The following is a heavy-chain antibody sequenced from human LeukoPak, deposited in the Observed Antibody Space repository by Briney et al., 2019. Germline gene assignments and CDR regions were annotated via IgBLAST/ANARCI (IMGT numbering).Heavy chain of an antibody. Sequence: GSLRLSCAASGFTFSSYSINWVRQAPGKGLEWVANIKQDGSEKYYVDSVKGRFTISRDNAKNSLYLQMNSLRAEDTAVYYCARGAGAVTFDYWGQGTLVTVSS. J-gene: IGHJ4*02. V-gene: IGHV3-7*01. CDR3: ARGAGAVTFDY. CDR2: IKQDGSEK. CDR1: GFTFSSYS. D-gene: IGHD2-15*01.